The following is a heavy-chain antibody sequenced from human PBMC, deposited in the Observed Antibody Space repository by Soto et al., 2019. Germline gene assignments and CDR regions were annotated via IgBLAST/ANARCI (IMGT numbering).Heavy chain of an antibody. J-gene: IGHJ5*02. V-gene: IGHV3-21*02. CDR1: GFTFRSFT. Sequence: EVQLVESGGGLVKPGGSLRLSCAASGFTFRSFTINWVRQAPGKGLEWVSTISSNSAYIYYTDALRGRFTISRDNAKNSLHLQMNSLRAEDTAVYYCTRDASRDSSARGWFDPWGPGTLVTVSS. D-gene: IGHD6-13*01. CDR3: TRDASRDSSARGWFDP. CDR2: ISSNSAYI.